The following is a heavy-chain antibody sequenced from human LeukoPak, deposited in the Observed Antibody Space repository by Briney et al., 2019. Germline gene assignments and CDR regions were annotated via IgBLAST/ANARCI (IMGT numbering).Heavy chain of an antibody. V-gene: IGHV4-31*03. J-gene: IGHJ4*02. CDR1: GGSISSGGYY. CDR2: IYYSGST. Sequence: SQTLSLTCTVSGGSISSGGYYWSWIRQHPGKGLEWIGYIYYSGSTYYNPSLKGRVTISVDTSKNQFSLKLSSVTAADTAVYYCAAAGLLPSYGPAFDYWGQGTLVTVSS. CDR3: AAAGLLPSYGPAFDY. D-gene: IGHD5-18*01.